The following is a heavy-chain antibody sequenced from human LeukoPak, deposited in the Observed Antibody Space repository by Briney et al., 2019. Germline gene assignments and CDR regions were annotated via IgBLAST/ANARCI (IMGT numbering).Heavy chain of an antibody. J-gene: IGHJ4*02. CDR3: ASLGLAPWDY. CDR1: GGSFSGYY. CDR2: INHSGST. V-gene: IGHV4-34*01. Sequence: SSETLSLTCAVYGGSFSGYYWSWIRQPPGKGLEWIGEINHSGSTNYNPSLKSRVTISVDTSKNQFSLKLSSVTAADTAVYYCASLGLAPWDYWGQGTLVTVSS. D-gene: IGHD3/OR15-3a*01.